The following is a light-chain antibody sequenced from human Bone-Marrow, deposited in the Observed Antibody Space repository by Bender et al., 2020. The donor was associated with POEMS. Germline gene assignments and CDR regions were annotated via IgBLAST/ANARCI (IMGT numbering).Light chain of an antibody. V-gene: IGLV3-1*01. J-gene: IGLJ2*01. Sequence: SYELTQPPSVSVSPGQTASITCSGDQLGDKYACWYQQRPGQSPVLLIYEDYKRPSGIPGRFSGSNSGNTATLTISGTQALDEADYYCQAWDSSTVVFGGGTKLTVL. CDR3: QAWDSSTVV. CDR1: QLGDKY. CDR2: EDY.